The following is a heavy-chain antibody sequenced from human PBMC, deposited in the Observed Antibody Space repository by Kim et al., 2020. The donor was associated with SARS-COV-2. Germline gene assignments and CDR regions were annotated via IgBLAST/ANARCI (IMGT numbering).Heavy chain of an antibody. CDR3: AKDRRIAGGGNYYYGMDV. J-gene: IGHJ6*02. CDR1: GFTFSSYA. D-gene: IGHD6-13*01. Sequence: GGSLRLSCAASGFTFSSYAMSWVRQAPGKGLEWVSAISGSGGSTYYADSVKGRFTISRDNSKNTLYLQMNSLRAEDTAVYYCAKDRRIAGGGNYYYGMDVWGQGTTVTVSS. CDR2: ISGSGGST. V-gene: IGHV3-23*01.